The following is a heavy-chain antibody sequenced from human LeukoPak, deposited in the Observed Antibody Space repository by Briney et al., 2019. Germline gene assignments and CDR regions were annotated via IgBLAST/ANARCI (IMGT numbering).Heavy chain of an antibody. D-gene: IGHD7-27*01. CDR1: GFTFSSYG. CDR2: IGYDGRNK. V-gene: IGHV3-30*02. CDR3: HLLNWGPYFDY. J-gene: IGHJ4*02. Sequence: PGGSLRLSCAASGFTFSSYGIHWVRQAPGKGLEWVTFIGYDGRNKYYADSVKGRFTISRDNAKNSLYLQMNSLRAEDTAVYYCHLLNWGPYFDYWGQGTLVTVSS.